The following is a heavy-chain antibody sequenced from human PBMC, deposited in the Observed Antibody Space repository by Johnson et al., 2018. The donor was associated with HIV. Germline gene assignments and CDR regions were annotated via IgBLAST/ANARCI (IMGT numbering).Heavy chain of an antibody. CDR1: GFTFSSYA. CDR2: ISSNGGST. CDR3: ARGGITFGGVIVPGAFDI. Sequence: VQLVESGGGLVQPGGSLRLSCAASGFTFSSYAMHWVRQAPGKGLEYVSAISSNGGSTYYANSVKGRFTISRDNSKNTLYLQMGSLRAEDMAVYYCARGGITFGGVIVPGAFDIWGQGTMVTVSS. J-gene: IGHJ3*02. V-gene: IGHV3-64*01. D-gene: IGHD3-16*02.